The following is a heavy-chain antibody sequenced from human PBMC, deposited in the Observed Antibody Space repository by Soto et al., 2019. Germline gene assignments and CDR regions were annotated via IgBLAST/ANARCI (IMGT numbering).Heavy chain of an antibody. CDR3: VREYYFGSGPRN. V-gene: IGHV1-18*01. J-gene: IGHJ4*02. CDR1: GYTFTSYG. Sequence: QVQLVQSGAEVKKPGASVKVSCKASGYTFTSYGISWVRQAPGQGLEWMGWISAYNGNTNYAQKLQGRVTMTTDTSTSAAHMERRRPRSDDTAVYYWVREYYFGSGPRNWGQGTLVTFAS. D-gene: IGHD3-10*01. CDR2: ISAYNGNT.